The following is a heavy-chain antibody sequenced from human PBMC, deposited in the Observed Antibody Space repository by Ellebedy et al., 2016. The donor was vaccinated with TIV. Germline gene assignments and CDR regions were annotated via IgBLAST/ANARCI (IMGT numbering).Heavy chain of an antibody. J-gene: IGHJ4*02. CDR1: GGTFSSYA. CDR2: IIPILGIA. CDR3: ARDGLDY. Sequence: SVKVSXXASGGTFSSYAISWVRQAPGQGLEWMGRIIPILGIANYAQKFQGRVTITADKSTSTAYMELSSLRSEDTAVYDCARDGLDYWGQGTLVTVSS. V-gene: IGHV1-69*04.